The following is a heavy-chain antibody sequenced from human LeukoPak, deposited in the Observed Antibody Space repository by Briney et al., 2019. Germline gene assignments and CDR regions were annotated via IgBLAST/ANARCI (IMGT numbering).Heavy chain of an antibody. J-gene: IGHJ6*02. CDR2: IWYDGSIK. Sequence: GGSLRLSCAASGFTFNTYGMNWVRQAPSKGLEWVAVIWYDGSIKYYADSVKGRFTISRDNSKNTLYLQMDSLRAEDTAVYYCASLSGWYYYYGMDVWGQGTTVTVSS. CDR1: GFTFNTYG. D-gene: IGHD6-19*01. V-gene: IGHV3-30*19. CDR3: ASLSGWYYYYGMDV.